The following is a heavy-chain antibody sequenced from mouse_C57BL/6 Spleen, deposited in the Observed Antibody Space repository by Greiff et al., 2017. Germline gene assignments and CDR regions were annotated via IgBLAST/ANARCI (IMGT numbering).Heavy chain of an antibody. Sequence: EVKLVESGPGLVKPSQSLSLTCSVTGYSITSGYYWNWIRQFPGNKLEWMGYISYDGSNNYNPSLKNRISITRDTSKNQFFLKLNSVTTEDTATYYCASTIGGAFAYWGQGTLVTVSA. V-gene: IGHV3-6*01. CDR2: ISYDGSN. D-gene: IGHD2-14*01. CDR1: GYSITSGYY. J-gene: IGHJ3*01. CDR3: ASTIGGAFAY.